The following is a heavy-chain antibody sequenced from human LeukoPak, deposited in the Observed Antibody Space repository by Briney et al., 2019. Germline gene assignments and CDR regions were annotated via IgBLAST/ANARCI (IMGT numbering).Heavy chain of an antibody. CDR3: AKAVESGGLFDS. Sequence: QPGESLRLSCAASGFTFNNHAMAWVRQAPGKGLEWVSSIAGSGDATFYADSVKGRFTISGDNSRNTVYLQMNSLRAEDTAVYYCAKAVESGGLFDSWGQGTLVTVSS. J-gene: IGHJ4*02. D-gene: IGHD4-23*01. CDR1: GFTFNNHA. V-gene: IGHV3-23*01. CDR2: IAGSGDAT.